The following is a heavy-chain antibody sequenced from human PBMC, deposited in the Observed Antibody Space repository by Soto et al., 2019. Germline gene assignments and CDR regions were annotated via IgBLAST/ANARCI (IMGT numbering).Heavy chain of an antibody. CDR1: GFTFTNYW. Sequence: EVQLVESGGGLVQPGGSLRLSCAASGFTFTNYWMHWVRKVPGKGLVWVSRINADGSYASYADFVKGRFTISRDNSRNTVHLQMNSLSAEDTAVYYCARDFTTAETPGDDFDYWGQGIPVTVSS. CDR3: ARDFTTAETPGDDFDY. D-gene: IGHD4-17*01. J-gene: IGHJ4*02. V-gene: IGHV3-74*01. CDR2: INADGSYA.